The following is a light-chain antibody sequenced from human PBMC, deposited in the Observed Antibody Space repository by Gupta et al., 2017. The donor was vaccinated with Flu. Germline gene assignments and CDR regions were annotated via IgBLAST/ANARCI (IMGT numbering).Light chain of an antibody. J-gene: IGLJ3*02. Sequence: SVNISCTGTSSDVGGYKYVSWYQQHPGKAPKLMIYEVSQRPSGVPDRFSGSKSGTTASLTVSGLQAEEEADYYCSSYAGSNNWVFGGGTELTVL. CDR2: EVS. CDR3: SSYAGSNNWV. V-gene: IGLV2-8*01. CDR1: SSDVGGYKY.